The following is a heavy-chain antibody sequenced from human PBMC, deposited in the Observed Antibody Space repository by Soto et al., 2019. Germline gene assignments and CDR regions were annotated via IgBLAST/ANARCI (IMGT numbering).Heavy chain of an antibody. Sequence: ASVKGSCKASGYTFASYDINWVRQATGQGLEWMGWMNPNSGNTAYAQKFQGRVTMTRNTSISTAYMELSSLRSEDTAVYYCAREGGYSYGFGYWGQGTLVTSPQ. J-gene: IGHJ4*02. D-gene: IGHD5-18*01. CDR2: MNPNSGNT. CDR3: AREGGYSYGFGY. CDR1: GYTFASYD. V-gene: IGHV1-8*01.